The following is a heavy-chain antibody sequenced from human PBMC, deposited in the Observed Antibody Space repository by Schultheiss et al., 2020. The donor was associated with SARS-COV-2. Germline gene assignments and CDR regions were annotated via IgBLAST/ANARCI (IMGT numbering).Heavy chain of an antibody. D-gene: IGHD5-18*01. J-gene: IGHJ4*02. CDR3: AREGYSYGLAYFDY. CDR2: ISSSSSTI. CDR1: GFTVSSNY. Sequence: GGSLRLSCAASGFTVSSNYMSWVRQAPGKGLEWVSYISSSSSTIYYADSVKGRFTISRDNSKNTLYLQMNSLRAEDTAVYYCAREGYSYGLAYFDYWGQGTLVTVSS. V-gene: IGHV3-48*01.